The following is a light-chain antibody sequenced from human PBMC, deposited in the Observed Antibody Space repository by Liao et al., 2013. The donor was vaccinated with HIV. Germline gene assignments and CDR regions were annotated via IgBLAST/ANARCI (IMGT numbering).Light chain of an antibody. V-gene: IGLV3-21*04. CDR2: YDS. J-gene: IGLJ2*01. Sequence: SYELTQPPSVSVAPGKTARITCGGNNIGSKSVPWYQQKPGQAPVLVIYYDSDRPSGIPERFSGSNSVNTATLTISRVEAGDEADYYCQVWDSSSDHPVFGGGTKLTVL. CDR3: QVWDSSSDHPV. CDR1: NIGSKS.